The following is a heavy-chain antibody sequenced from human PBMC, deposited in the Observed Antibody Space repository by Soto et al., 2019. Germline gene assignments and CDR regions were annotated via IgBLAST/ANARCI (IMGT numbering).Heavy chain of an antibody. D-gene: IGHD3-22*01. CDR2: IYYSGST. CDR3: ARTRGGYGDYYYYGMDV. J-gene: IGHJ6*02. CDR1: GGSISSYY. V-gene: IGHV4-59*01. Sequence: SETLSLTCTVSGGSISSYYWSWIRQPPGKGLEWIGYIYYSGSTNYNPSLKSRVTISVDTSKNQFSLKLSSVTAADTAVYYCARTRGGYGDYYYYGMDVWSQGTTVTVSS.